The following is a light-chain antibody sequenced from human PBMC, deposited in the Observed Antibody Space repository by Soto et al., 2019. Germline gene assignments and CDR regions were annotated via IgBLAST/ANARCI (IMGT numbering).Light chain of an antibody. V-gene: IGKV4-1*01. CDR2: WAS. CDR3: QQLNSYPPF. J-gene: IGKJ3*01. Sequence: DIVMTQSPDSLAVSLGERATINCKSSQSVLYSSNNKNYLAWYQQKPGQPPKLLIYWASTRESGVPDRFSGSGSGTDFTLTISSLQAEDVAVYYCQQLNSYPPFFGPGTKVDIK. CDR1: QSVLYSSNNKNY.